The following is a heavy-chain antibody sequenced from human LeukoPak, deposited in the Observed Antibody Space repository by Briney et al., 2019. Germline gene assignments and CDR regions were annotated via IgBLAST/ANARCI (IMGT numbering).Heavy chain of an antibody. CDR1: GFTFSSYG. Sequence: GGSLRLSCAASGFTFSSYGMHWVRQAPGKGLEWVSYISSSGSTIYYADSVKGRFTISRDNAKNSLYLQMNSLRAEDTAVYYCASYYYGSGHAFDIWGLGTMVTVSS. D-gene: IGHD3-10*01. V-gene: IGHV3-48*04. CDR3: ASYYYGSGHAFDI. CDR2: ISSSGSTI. J-gene: IGHJ3*02.